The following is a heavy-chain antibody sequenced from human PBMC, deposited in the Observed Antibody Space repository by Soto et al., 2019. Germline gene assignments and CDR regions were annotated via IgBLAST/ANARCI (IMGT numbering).Heavy chain of an antibody. CDR1: GYSFTSYW. D-gene: IGHD3-22*01. CDR3: ARQTNYYDSSGYYPRAFDI. Sequence: GESLKISCKGSGYSFTSYWIGWVRQMPGKGLEWMGIIYPGDSDTRYSPSFQGQVTISADKSISTAYLQWSSLKASDTAMYYCARQTNYYDSSGYYPRAFDILGKGTTVTVSS. V-gene: IGHV5-51*01. J-gene: IGHJ3*02. CDR2: IYPGDSDT.